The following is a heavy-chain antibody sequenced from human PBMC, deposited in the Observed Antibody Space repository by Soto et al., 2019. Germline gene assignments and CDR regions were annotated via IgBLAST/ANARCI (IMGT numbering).Heavy chain of an antibody. CDR2: ISGSGGST. V-gene: IGHV3-23*01. Sequence: GGSLRLSCVVSGSTFSSDDMSWVRQAPGRGLEWVSGISGSGGSTYYADSVKGRFTISRDNAKNTLYLQMKSLRVEDTALYYCAKDGGWSLAVAGLFDYWGPGTQVTVSS. D-gene: IGHD6-19*01. J-gene: IGHJ4*02. CDR3: AKDGGWSLAVAGLFDY. CDR1: GSTFSSDD.